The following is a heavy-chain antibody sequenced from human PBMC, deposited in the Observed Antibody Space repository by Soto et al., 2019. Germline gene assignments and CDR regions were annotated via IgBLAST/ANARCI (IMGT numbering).Heavy chain of an antibody. V-gene: IGHV1-69*13. Sequence: GASAKVFCKASGGAISTIAITWVRRAPGQGLEWMGAFIPSFGTAIYAQKFQGRVTISADESTSSAYMDLSSLRSDDTAVYYCTRAQFRYTGTYVAADWFDPWGQGTLVTVSS. CDR2: FIPSFGTA. J-gene: IGHJ5*02. CDR1: GGAISTIA. CDR3: TRAQFRYTGTYVAADWFDP. D-gene: IGHD1-26*01.